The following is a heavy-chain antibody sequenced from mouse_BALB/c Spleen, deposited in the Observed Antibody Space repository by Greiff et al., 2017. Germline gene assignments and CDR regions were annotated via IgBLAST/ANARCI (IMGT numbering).Heavy chain of an antibody. Sequence: QVQLQQSGAELAKPGASVKMSCKASGYTFTSYWMHWVKQRPGQGLEWIGYINPSTGYTEYNQKFKDKATLTADKSSSTAYMQLSSLTSEDSAVYYCARRYYGSSYWYFDVWGAGTTVTVSS. J-gene: IGHJ1*01. CDR2: INPSTGYT. CDR3: ARRYYGSSYWYFDV. V-gene: IGHV1-7*01. CDR1: GYTFTSYW. D-gene: IGHD1-1*01.